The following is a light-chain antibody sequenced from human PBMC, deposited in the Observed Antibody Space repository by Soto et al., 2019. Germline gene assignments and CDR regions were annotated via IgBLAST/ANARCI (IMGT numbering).Light chain of an antibody. CDR2: DAS. CDR3: QQYGSSHLT. V-gene: IGKV3-20*01. Sequence: IVLTQSPGTMSLSPGERATLSCRASQSVSSNYLAWYQQKSGQAPRLLIYDASSRDTGFTDRFSGSRSGTAFALTISRLEYEDFAVYYCQQYGSSHLTFGGGTKVEIK. CDR1: QSVSSNY. J-gene: IGKJ4*01.